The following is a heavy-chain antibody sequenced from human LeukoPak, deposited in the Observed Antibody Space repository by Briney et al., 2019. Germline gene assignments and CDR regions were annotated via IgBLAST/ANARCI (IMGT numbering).Heavy chain of an antibody. CDR1: GFTFSSYW. Sequence: PAGGSLRLSYAASGFTFSSYWMHWVRQAPGKGLVWVSRINSDGSSTSYADSVKGRFTISRDNAKNTLYLQMNSLRAEDTAVYYCARDLQNIQYSSGWDLDYWGQGTLVTVSS. CDR3: ARDLQNIQYSSGWDLDY. CDR2: INSDGSST. V-gene: IGHV3-74*01. D-gene: IGHD6-19*01. J-gene: IGHJ4*02.